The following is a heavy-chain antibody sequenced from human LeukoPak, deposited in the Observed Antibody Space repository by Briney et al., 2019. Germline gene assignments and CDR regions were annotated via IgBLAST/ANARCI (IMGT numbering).Heavy chain of an antibody. Sequence: PGGSLRLSCEASGFTFNNYAMSWVRQAPGKGLEWVATISGGGANTYYADFVKGRFTISRDNSENTVYLQMKYLRAEDTAIYFCAKDGGGWLSTGWYYFDCWSQGTLVTVSS. J-gene: IGHJ4*02. D-gene: IGHD6-19*01. CDR1: GFTFNNYA. CDR3: AKDGGGWLSTGWYYFDC. CDR2: ISGGGANT. V-gene: IGHV3-23*01.